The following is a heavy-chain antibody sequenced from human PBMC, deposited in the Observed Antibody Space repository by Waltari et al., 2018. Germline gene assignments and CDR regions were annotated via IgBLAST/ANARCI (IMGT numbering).Heavy chain of an antibody. CDR1: GFTLSSYS. V-gene: IGHV3-48*01. Sequence: EVQLVESGGGLVQPGGSLRLSCAASGFTLSSYSMNWVRQAPGKGLEWVSYISSSSSTIYYADSVKGRFTISRDNAKNSLYLQMNSLRAEDTAVYYCARASDGDFDYWGQGTLVTVSS. CDR3: ARASDGDFDY. CDR2: ISSSSSTI. J-gene: IGHJ4*02. D-gene: IGHD4-17*01.